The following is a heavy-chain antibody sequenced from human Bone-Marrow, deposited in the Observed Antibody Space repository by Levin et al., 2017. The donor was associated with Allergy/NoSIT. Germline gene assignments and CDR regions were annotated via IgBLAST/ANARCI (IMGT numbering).Heavy chain of an antibody. Sequence: GESLKISCAASGLTLSDSGMHWVRQASGKGLEWVGRIRRRAYNYATEHAASVKGRFTISGDESKNTAYLQMTGLKTEDTAVYYCTTRTTVTTSPSPIDYWGQGTLVTVSS. D-gene: IGHD4-17*01. CDR2: IRRRAYNYAT. J-gene: IGHJ4*02. CDR3: TTRTTVTTSPSPIDY. CDR1: GLTLSDSG. V-gene: IGHV3-73*01.